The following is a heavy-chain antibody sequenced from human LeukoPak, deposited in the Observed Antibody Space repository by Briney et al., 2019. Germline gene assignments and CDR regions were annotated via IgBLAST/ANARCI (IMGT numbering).Heavy chain of an antibody. CDR3: VRWDLRYCSDPSCYIDHYGMDV. CDR1: GFTFGSCW. J-gene: IGHJ6*02. CDR2: IKRDGSEK. V-gene: IGHV3-7*03. D-gene: IGHD2-2*01. Sequence: GGSLRLSCAASGFTFGSCWMNWVRQTPGKGLEWVANIKRDGSEKQYVDSVKGRFSISRDNAKNSLYLQMNSLRVEDTAVYYCVRWDLRYCSDPSCYIDHYGMDVWGQGTTVTVSS.